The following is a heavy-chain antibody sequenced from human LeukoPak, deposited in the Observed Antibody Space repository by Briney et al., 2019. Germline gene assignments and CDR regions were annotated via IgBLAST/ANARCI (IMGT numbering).Heavy chain of an antibody. CDR1: EFTFSSYG. CDR3: ARDRYGDLDYYYGMDV. CDR2: IRYDGTNT. D-gene: IGHD4-17*01. J-gene: IGHJ6*02. V-gene: IGHV3-33*01. Sequence: PGRSLRLSCAASEFTFSSYGMHWVRQAPGLGLEWVALIRYDGTNTYYADSVKGRFTISRDNSKNTLYLQMNSLRAEDTAVYYCARDRYGDLDYYYGMDVWGQGTTVTVSS.